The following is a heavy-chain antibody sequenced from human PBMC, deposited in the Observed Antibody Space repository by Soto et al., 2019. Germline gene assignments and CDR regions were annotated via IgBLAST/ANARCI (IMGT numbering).Heavy chain of an antibody. J-gene: IGHJ3*02. Sequence: QVQLVQSGAEVKKPGASVKVSCKASGYTFTSYTMHWVRQAPGQRLEWMGWINAGNGNTKYSQKFQGRVTITRDTTASTAYMGLSSLRSEDTAVYYFARGLTMVRGVILDAFEIWGQGTMVTVSS. CDR3: ARGLTMVRGVILDAFEI. V-gene: IGHV1-3*01. CDR1: GYTFTSYT. D-gene: IGHD3-10*01. CDR2: INAGNGNT.